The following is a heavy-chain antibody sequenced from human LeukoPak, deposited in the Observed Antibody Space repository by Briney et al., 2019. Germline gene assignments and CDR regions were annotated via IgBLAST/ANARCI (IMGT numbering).Heavy chain of an antibody. V-gene: IGHV4-39*07. CDR3: ARDVWGSYGSGSSPV. J-gene: IGHJ2*01. Sequence: SETLSLTCTVSGGSISSSSYYWGWIRQPPGKGLEWIGSIYYSGSTYYNPSLKSRVTISVDTSKNQFSLKLSSVTAADTAVYYCARDVWGSYGSGSSPVWGRGTLVTVSS. CDR2: IYYSGST. CDR1: GGSISSSSYY. D-gene: IGHD3-10*01.